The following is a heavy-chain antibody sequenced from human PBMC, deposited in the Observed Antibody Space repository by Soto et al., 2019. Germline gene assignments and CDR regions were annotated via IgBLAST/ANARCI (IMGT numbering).Heavy chain of an antibody. D-gene: IGHD3-22*01. CDR3: TRLDYDDSSGYYPVDY. J-gene: IGHJ4*02. V-gene: IGHV3-73*01. CDR2: SRSKTNTYAT. Sequence: GSLTPSGAASGFTSTGFAIQWVCQASGKGLGRVDRSRSKTNTYATANAVSVKGRFSISRDDSKSTAYLQMNSLKTEDTAVYFCTRLDYDDSSGYYPVDYWGQGTLVTVSS. CDR1: GFTSTGFA.